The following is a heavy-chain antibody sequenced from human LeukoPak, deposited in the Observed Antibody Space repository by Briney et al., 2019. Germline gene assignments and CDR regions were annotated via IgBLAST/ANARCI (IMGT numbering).Heavy chain of an antibody. CDR2: ISYDGSNK. Sequence: GGSLRLSCAASGFTFSSYAMHWVRQAPGKGLEWVAVISYDGSNKYYADSMKGRFTISRDNSKNTLYLQMNSLRAEDTAVYYCARDGVPYDFWSGYRILYYFDYWGQGTLVTVSS. V-gene: IGHV3-30-3*01. CDR3: ARDGVPYDFWSGYRILYYFDY. D-gene: IGHD3-3*01. J-gene: IGHJ4*02. CDR1: GFTFSSYA.